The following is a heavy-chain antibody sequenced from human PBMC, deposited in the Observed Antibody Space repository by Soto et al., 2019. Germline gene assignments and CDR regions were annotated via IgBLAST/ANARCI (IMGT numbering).Heavy chain of an antibody. CDR3: ARVLGELYFDY. D-gene: IGHD3-10*01. Sequence: EVQLVESGGGLVQPGGSLRLSCAASGFTVSSNYMSWVRQAPGKGLEWVSVIYSGGSTYYADSVKGRFTIARHNSKNTLYLQMNSLRAEDTAVYYCARVLGELYFDYWGQGTLVTVSS. V-gene: IGHV3-53*04. J-gene: IGHJ4*02. CDR1: GFTVSSNY. CDR2: IYSGGST.